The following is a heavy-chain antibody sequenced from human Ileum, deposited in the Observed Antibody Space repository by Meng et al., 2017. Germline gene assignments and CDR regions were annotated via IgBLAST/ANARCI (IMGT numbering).Heavy chain of an antibody. CDR1: GDSIRYSSYY. J-gene: IGHJ4*02. CDR3: ARPVVTTALGGFDY. D-gene: IGHD2-21*02. V-gene: IGHV4-39*01. CDR2: IKYNGNT. Sequence: QLQLQESGPGLVKPSETLSLSYPVSGDSIRYSSYYWGWVRQPPGQGLEWIGSIKYNGNTYYSTSLKSRASISVDTSKNQFSLKLSFVSAADTAVYYCARPVVTTALGGFDYWGKGTLVTVSS.